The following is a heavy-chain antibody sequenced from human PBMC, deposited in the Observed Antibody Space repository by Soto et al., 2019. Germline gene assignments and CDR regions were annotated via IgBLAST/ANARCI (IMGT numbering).Heavy chain of an antibody. Sequence: QVQLVQSGAEVKKPGSSVKVSCKASGGTFSSYAISWVRQAPGQGLEWMGGIIPIFGTTNYAQKFQGRVTITADESTSTAYRELSRLRSEDTAMYYCARVVTVVKSFHYWYVDLWGRGTLVTVSS. J-gene: IGHJ2*01. D-gene: IGHD2-15*01. CDR3: ARVVTVVKSFHYWYVDL. CDR2: IIPIFGTT. CDR1: GGTFSSYA. V-gene: IGHV1-69*12.